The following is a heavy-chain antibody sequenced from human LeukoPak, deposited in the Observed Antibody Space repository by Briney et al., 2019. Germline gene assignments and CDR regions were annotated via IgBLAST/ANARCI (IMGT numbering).Heavy chain of an antibody. Sequence: GGSLRLSCAASGFTFSSYSMNWVRQAPGQGLEWLSYIRSSPHTIYYADSVKGRFTISRDDAKNSVSLQMNSLRAEDTAVYYCVRDLHWGFDHWGQGAQVTVSS. D-gene: IGHD7-27*01. J-gene: IGHJ4*02. CDR1: GFTFSSYS. CDR3: VRDLHWGFDH. V-gene: IGHV3-48*01. CDR2: IRSSPHTI.